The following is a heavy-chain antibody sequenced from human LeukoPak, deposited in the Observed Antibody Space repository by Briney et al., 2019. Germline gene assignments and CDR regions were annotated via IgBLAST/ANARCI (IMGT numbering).Heavy chain of an antibody. V-gene: IGHV1-24*01. CDR2: FDPEDGET. J-gene: IGHJ4*02. D-gene: IGHD4-17*01. CDR3: ATGFMTTVTHFDY. CDR1: GYTLTELS. Sequence: ASVKVSCKVSGYTLTELSMHWVRRAPGKGLEWMGGFDPEDGETIYAQKFQGRVTMTEDTSTDTAYMELSSLRSEDTAVYYCATGFMTTVTHFDYWGQGTLVTVSS.